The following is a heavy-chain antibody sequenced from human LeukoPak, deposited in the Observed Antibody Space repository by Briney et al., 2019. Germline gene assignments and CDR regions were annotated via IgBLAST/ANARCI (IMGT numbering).Heavy chain of an antibody. J-gene: IGHJ4*02. CDR1: GYTFTDFY. CDR3: ARTLTTATWDY. V-gene: IGHV1-2*02. CDR2: INPNSGGT. Sequence: ASVKVSCKASGYTFTDFYSNWVRQAPGQGLEWMGWINPNSGGTHYAQNFQDRVTMTRDTSINTAYMEVSRLRSDDTAVYYCARTLTTATWDYWGQGTLVTVSS. D-gene: IGHD4-17*01.